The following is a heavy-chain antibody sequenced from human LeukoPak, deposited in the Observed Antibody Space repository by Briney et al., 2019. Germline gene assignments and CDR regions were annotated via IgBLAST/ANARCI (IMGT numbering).Heavy chain of an antibody. CDR3: ARGGIQVSGIDEFDY. D-gene: IGHD6-19*01. J-gene: IGHJ4*02. V-gene: IGHV3-13*01. CDR1: GFTFIDYD. Sequence: GGYLRLSCAASGFTFIDYDMHWVRQVIGKGLEWVSAIGIRGDTHYSGSVKGRFTISRENAESSLYLQMNSLRAEDTAVYYCARGGIQVSGIDEFDYWGQGTLVTVSS. CDR2: IGIRGDT.